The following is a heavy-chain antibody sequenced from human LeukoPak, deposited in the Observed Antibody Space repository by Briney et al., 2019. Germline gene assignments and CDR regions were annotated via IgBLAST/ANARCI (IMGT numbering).Heavy chain of an antibody. CDR3: AREDQRWLNWFDP. Sequence: GRSLRLSCAASGFTFSNFWMNWVRQAPGKGLEWVANIKQDGSVKHYVDSVKGRFTISRDNAKNSLYLQMNSLRAEDTAVYYCAREDQRWLNWFDPWGQGTLVTVSS. J-gene: IGHJ5*02. CDR1: GFTFSNFW. V-gene: IGHV3-7*01. D-gene: IGHD5-24*01. CDR2: IKQDGSVK.